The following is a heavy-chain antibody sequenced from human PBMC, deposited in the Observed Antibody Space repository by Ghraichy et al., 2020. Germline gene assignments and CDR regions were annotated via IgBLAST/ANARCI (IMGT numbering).Heavy chain of an antibody. Sequence: SETLSLTCTVSGGSMISYYWSWIRQPAGKGLEWIGRIYIMGSTDYNPSLWGRVTMSVDMSKNQFSLKLSAVTAADTAVYYCARNGGYSYGQQPFIDYWGQGTLVTVSS. V-gene: IGHV4-4*07. J-gene: IGHJ4*02. D-gene: IGHD5-18*01. CDR1: GGSMISYY. CDR3: ARNGGYSYGQQPFIDY. CDR2: IYIMGST.